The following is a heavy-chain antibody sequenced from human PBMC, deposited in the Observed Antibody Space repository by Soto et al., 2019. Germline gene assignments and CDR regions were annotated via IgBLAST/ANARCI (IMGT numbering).Heavy chain of an antibody. CDR2: IIPIFGTA. V-gene: IGHV1-69*01. Sequence: QVQLVQSVAEVKKPGSSVKVSCKASGGTFSSYAISWVRQAPGQGLEWMGGIIPIFGTANYAQKFQGRVTITADESTSTAYMELSSLRSEDTAVYYCARDCPQSYGSGSAVAFDIWGQGTMVTVSS. CDR3: ARDCPQSYGSGSAVAFDI. D-gene: IGHD3-10*01. J-gene: IGHJ3*02. CDR1: GGTFSSYA.